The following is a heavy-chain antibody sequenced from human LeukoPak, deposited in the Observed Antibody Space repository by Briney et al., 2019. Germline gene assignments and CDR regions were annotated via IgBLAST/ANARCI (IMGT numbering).Heavy chain of an antibody. J-gene: IGHJ5*02. CDR1: GGSISSSNW. V-gene: IGHV4-4*02. Sequence: SETLSLTCTVSGGSISSSNWWSWVRQPPGQGLEWIGEIYHSGSTNYNPSLKSRVTISVDKSKNQFSLKLSSVTAADTAVYYCARDPGSDWFDPWGQGTLVTVSS. CDR3: ARDPGSDWFDP. CDR2: IYHSGST.